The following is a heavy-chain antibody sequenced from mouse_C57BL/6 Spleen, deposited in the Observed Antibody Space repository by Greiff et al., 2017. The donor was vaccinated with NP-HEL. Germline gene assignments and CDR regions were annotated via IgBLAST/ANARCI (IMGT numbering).Heavy chain of an antibody. Sequence: QVQLQQSGPELVKPGASVKISCKASGYAFSSSWMNWVKQRPGKGLEWIGRIYPGDGDTNYNGKFKGKATLTADKSSSTAYMQLSSLTSEDSAVYFCARSGSNYDAYWGQGTLVTVSA. V-gene: IGHV1-82*01. CDR1: GYAFSSSW. CDR2: IYPGDGDT. D-gene: IGHD2-5*01. CDR3: ARSGSNYDAY. J-gene: IGHJ3*01.